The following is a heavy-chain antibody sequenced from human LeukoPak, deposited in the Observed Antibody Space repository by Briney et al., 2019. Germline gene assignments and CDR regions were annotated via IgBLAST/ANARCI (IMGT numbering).Heavy chain of an antibody. D-gene: IGHD3-10*01. Sequence: GGSLRLSCSASGFTFSSYAMHWVRQAAGEGLEYVSAINSDGDSTYYADSVKGRFTISRDNAKNSLYLQMNSLRAEDTAVYYCARDLRERVHGGMDVWGQGTTVTVSS. CDR2: INSDGDST. V-gene: IGHV3-64*04. CDR1: GFTFSSYA. CDR3: ARDLRERVHGGMDV. J-gene: IGHJ6*02.